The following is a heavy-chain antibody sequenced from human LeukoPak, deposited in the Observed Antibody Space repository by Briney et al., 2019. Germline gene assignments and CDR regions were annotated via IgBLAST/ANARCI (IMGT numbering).Heavy chain of an antibody. V-gene: IGHV4-34*01. J-gene: IGHJ4*02. CDR2: INHSGST. CDR1: GGSFSGYY. Sequence: SETLSLTCAVYGGSFSGYYWSWLRQPPGKGLEWIGEINHSGSTNYNPSLKSRVTISVDTSKNQFSLKLSSVTAADTAVYYCARDQYIYSDSSGYYDYWGQGTLVTVSS. CDR3: ARDQYIYSDSSGYYDY. D-gene: IGHD3-22*01.